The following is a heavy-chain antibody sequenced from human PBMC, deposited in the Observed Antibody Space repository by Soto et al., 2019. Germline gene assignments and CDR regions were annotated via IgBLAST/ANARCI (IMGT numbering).Heavy chain of an antibody. CDR2: IYRTGST. D-gene: IGHD1-7*01. Sequence: SETLSLTCAVSGGSFTSNNWWTWVRQPPGQGLEWIGEIYRTGSTNYNPSLKSRVTISLDKSENQFSLKVNSLTAADTAVYYCASRDPGTSVDYWGQGNLVTVS. CDR1: GGSFTSNNW. J-gene: IGHJ4*02. CDR3: ASRDPGTSVDY. V-gene: IGHV4-4*02.